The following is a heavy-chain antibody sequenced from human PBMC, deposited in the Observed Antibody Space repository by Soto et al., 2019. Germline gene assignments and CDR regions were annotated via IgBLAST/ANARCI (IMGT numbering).Heavy chain of an antibody. CDR3: ADSWLPTSY. CDR1: VFSFSHYS. V-gene: IGHV3-74*01. J-gene: IGHJ4*02. CDR2: ISPDGRTT. D-gene: IGHD3-10*01. Sequence: PGGSLRLACVPSVFSFSHYSMHWVRQAPGKGLVWVSRISPDGRTTTYADSVKGRLTISRDNAKSTLYLQMNSLTVEDGAVYYCADSWLPTSYWGPGTLVTVSS.